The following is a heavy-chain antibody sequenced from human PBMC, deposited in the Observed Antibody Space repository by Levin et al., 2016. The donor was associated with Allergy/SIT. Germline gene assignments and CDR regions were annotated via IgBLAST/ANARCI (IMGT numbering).Heavy chain of an antibody. J-gene: IGHJ6*03. CDR2: IYHSGST. CDR1: GGSISSSNW. V-gene: IGHV4-4*02. D-gene: IGHD3-10*01. Sequence: GSLRLSCAVSGGSISSSNWWSWVRQPPGKGLEWIGEIYHSGSTNYNPSLKSRVTISVDKSKNQFSLKLSSVTAADTAVYYCARLLWFGPTLVYYYYYMDVWGKGTTVTVSS. CDR3: ARLLWFGPTLVYYYYYMDV.